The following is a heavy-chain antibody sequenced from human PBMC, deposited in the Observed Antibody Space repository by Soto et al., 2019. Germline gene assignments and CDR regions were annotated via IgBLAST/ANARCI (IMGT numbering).Heavy chain of an antibody. J-gene: IGHJ4*02. CDR2: ISAYNGDT. D-gene: IGHD6-19*01. Sequence: ASVKVSCKTSGYTFTRHSISWVRQAPGQGLEWMGWISAYNGDTNYAQKLQGRVTMTTDTSTSTAYMELRSLRSDDTAMYYCARDHAGSGWFRFDYWGQGTLVTVSS. CDR3: ARDHAGSGWFRFDY. CDR1: GYTFTRHS. V-gene: IGHV1-18*01.